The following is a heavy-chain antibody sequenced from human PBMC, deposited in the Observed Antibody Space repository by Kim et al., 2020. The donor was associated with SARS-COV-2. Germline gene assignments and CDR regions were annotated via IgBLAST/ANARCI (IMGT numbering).Heavy chain of an antibody. CDR2: ST. Sequence: STSYAQKFQGRVTMTRDTSTSTVYMELSSLRSEDTAVYYCARAGELGIDYWGQGTLVTVSS. J-gene: IGHJ4*02. D-gene: IGHD7-27*01. CDR3: ARAGELGIDY. V-gene: IGHV1-46*01.